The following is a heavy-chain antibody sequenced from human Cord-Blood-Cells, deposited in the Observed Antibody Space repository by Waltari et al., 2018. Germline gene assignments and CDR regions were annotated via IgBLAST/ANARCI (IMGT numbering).Heavy chain of an antibody. CDR2: INHSRST. Sequence: QVQLQQWGAGLLKPSENLSLTCAVYGGSFSGYYWSWIRTPRGKGLECIGEINHSRSTNYNPSLKSRVTISVDTSKNQFSLKLSSVTAADTAVYYCARTMVVTALEGYYFDYWGQGTLVTVSS. CDR3: ARTMVVTALEGYYFDY. CDR1: GGSFSGYY. V-gene: IGHV4-34*01. J-gene: IGHJ4*02. D-gene: IGHD2-21*02.